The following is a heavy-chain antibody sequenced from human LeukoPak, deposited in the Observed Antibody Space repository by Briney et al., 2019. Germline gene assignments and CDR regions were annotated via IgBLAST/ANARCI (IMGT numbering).Heavy chain of an antibody. V-gene: IGHV3-43*02. Sequence: GGSLRLSCAVSGFTFDDYAMHWVRQAPGKGLEWVSLISGDGATTYYADSVKGRFTISRDDSKNSLYLQMNSLRTEDTALYYCAKTPPSYGRWGQGTLVTVSS. D-gene: IGHD1-14*01. CDR2: ISGDGATT. CDR1: GFTFDDYA. J-gene: IGHJ4*02. CDR3: AKTPPSYGR.